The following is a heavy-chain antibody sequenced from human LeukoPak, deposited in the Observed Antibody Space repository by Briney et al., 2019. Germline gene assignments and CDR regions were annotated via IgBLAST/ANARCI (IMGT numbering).Heavy chain of an antibody. CDR1: GFTFSSYA. CDR3: AKGAGGSYGLYYFDY. J-gene: IGHJ4*02. V-gene: IGHV3-23*01. D-gene: IGHD4-17*01. CDR2: INNSGGST. Sequence: GGSLRLSCAASGFTFSSYAMNWVRQAPGKGLAWVSGINNSGGSTYYADSVKGRFTISRDNSKNTVYLQMNTLRAEDTAVYYCAKGAGGSYGLYYFDYWGQGTLVIVSS.